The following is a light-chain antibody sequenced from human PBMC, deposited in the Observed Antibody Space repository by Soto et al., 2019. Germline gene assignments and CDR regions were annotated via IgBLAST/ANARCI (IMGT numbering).Light chain of an antibody. V-gene: IGKV3-20*01. CDR3: QQYNNWPPWT. CDR1: QSVSSRF. J-gene: IGKJ1*01. CDR2: GAS. Sequence: EIVLTQSPGTLSLSPGERATFSCRASQSVSSRFLAWYQQKPGQAPRLLIYGASNRATGIPDRFSGSGSGTDFTLAISRLEPEDFAVYYCQQYNNWPPWTFGQGTKVEI.